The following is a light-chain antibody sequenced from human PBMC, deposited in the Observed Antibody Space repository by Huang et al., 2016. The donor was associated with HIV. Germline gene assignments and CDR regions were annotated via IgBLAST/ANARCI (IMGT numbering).Light chain of an antibody. V-gene: IGKV1-39*01. J-gene: IGKJ5*01. CDR3: QQSYGNLIT. Sequence: DIQMTQSPSFLSASVGDRVTITCRASQDISYSLNWYQQKSDKAPKLLIYGASTLHSGVPSRFSGSGSGTDFTLTINNLQPEDFATYFCQQSYGNLITFGQGSRVEIK. CDR2: GAS. CDR1: QDISYS.